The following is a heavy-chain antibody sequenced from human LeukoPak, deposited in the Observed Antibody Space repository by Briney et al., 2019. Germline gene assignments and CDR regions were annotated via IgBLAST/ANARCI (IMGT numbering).Heavy chain of an antibody. CDR1: GFTFSSYW. Sequence: GGSLRLSCAASGFTFSSYWMTWVRQAPGKGLEWVATIKHDGSEDYYLDSVKGRFTISRDNAKSSMWLQMSSLRAEDTAVSYCGRDQTPFYWGQGSLVTVSS. J-gene: IGHJ4*02. CDR3: GRDQTPFY. CDR2: IKHDGSED. D-gene: IGHD2-15*01. V-gene: IGHV3-7*01.